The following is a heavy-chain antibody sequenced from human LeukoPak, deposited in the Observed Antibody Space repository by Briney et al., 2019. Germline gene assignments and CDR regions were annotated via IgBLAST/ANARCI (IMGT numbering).Heavy chain of an antibody. CDR3: TRGPPDRADI. D-gene: IGHD3-16*02. CDR1: GASISPLY. J-gene: IGHJ3*02. Sequence: SETLSLTCSVSGASISPLYWSWLRQSPGRGPEWIGYIHYSGATNYNTSLESRVSISLDMSKNQFSLRLSSVSAVDTAVYYCTRGPPDRADIWGQGTMVTVSS. CDR2: IHYSGAT. V-gene: IGHV4-59*01.